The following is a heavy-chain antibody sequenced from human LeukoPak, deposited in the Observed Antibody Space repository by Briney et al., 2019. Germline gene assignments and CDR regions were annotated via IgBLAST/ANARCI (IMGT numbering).Heavy chain of an antibody. Sequence: GGSLRLSCAASGFTFDDYAMHWVRQAPGKGLEWVSGISWNSGSIGYADSVKGRFTISRDNAKNSLYLQMNSLRAEDMALYYCAKDGSRRLGSDTSGFDYWGQGTLATVSS. CDR3: AKDGSRRLGSDTSGFDY. CDR2: ISWNSGSI. J-gene: IGHJ4*02. D-gene: IGHD5-18*01. CDR1: GFTFDDYA. V-gene: IGHV3-9*03.